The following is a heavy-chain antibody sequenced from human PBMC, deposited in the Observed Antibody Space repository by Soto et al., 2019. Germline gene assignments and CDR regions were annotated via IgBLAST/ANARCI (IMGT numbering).Heavy chain of an antibody. CDR3: ASRCTTGEIAY. J-gene: IGHJ4*02. CDR2: ISAYTGNT. CDR1: GYIFNSFG. D-gene: IGHD2-8*01. Sequence: QVQLVQSGGEVKKPGASVKVSCKASGYIFNSFGISWVRQAPGQGLEWMGWISAYTGNTKYAQNFQGRVTMTTDTSTSTAYMELRSLRSDDTAVYYCASRCTTGEIAYWGQGTLVTVSS. V-gene: IGHV1-18*01.